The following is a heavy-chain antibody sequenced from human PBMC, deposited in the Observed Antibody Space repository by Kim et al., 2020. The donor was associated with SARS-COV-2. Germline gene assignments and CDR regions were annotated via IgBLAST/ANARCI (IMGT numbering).Heavy chain of an antibody. Sequence: ASVKVSCKASGYTFTSYYMHWVRQAPGQGLEWMGIINPSGGSTSYAQKFQGRVTMTRDTSTSTVYMELSSLRSEDTAVYYCARDRQRTYYYDSSSPRADGMDVWGQGTTVTVSS. J-gene: IGHJ6*02. CDR2: INPSGGST. CDR3: ARDRQRTYYYDSSSPRADGMDV. D-gene: IGHD3-22*01. V-gene: IGHV1-46*01. CDR1: GYTFTSYY.